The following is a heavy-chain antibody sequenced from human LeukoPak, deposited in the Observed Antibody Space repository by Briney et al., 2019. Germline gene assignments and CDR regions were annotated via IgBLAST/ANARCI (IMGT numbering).Heavy chain of an antibody. CDR1: VFTFSAFT. CDR2: TSYHGRDK. D-gene: IGHD3-22*01. J-gene: IGHJ5*02. Sequence: GTCLRLSCSGSVFTFSAFTMHWVRQAPCKGLEWVVATSYHGRDKYYADAVSGRFTISRDNSKNTLHLEMNSLRTDDTAVYYCTKERGGGGRRINLMVGGYGPWGQGTQVTVSS. V-gene: IGHV3-30*04. CDR3: TKERGGGGRRINLMVGGYGP.